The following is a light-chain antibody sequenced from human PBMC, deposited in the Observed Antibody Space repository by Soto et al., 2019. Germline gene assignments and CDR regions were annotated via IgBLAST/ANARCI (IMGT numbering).Light chain of an antibody. CDR3: QQSYTAPSIT. Sequence: IHMTHSPSSLSASVLYKVTITFRASQSISSSLNWYQQKSGKAPNLLIYGVSRLQGGVPSRFSGSGSGTDFTLSISSLQPEDFATYYCQQSYTAPSITFGQGTRLEI. CDR2: GVS. V-gene: IGKV1-39*01. CDR1: QSISSS. J-gene: IGKJ5*01.